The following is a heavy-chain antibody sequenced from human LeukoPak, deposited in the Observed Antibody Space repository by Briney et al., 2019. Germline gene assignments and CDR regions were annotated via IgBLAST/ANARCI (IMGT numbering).Heavy chain of an antibody. Sequence: ASVKVSCKASGYTFTGYYMHWVRQAPGQGLEWMGWINPNSGGTNYAQKFQDRVTMTRDTSISTAYMELSRLRSDDTAVYYCARAIGYCSSTSCYRALYYMDVWGKGTMVTVSS. V-gene: IGHV1-2*02. CDR3: ARAIGYCSSTSCYRALYYMDV. CDR1: GYTFTGYY. CDR2: INPNSGGT. D-gene: IGHD2-2*02. J-gene: IGHJ6*03.